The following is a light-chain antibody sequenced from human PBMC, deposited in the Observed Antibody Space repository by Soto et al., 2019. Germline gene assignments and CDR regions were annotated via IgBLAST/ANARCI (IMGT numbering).Light chain of an antibody. Sequence: EIVLTQSPGTLSLSPGERATLSCRASQSVSSSYLAWYQQKPGQAPRLLIYGASNRATGIPDRFSGSGSGTDFTLTISRLEPEDFAVYYFQQYCSSPYTFGQGTKLEIK. V-gene: IGKV3-20*01. J-gene: IGKJ2*01. CDR3: QQYCSSPYT. CDR1: QSVSSSY. CDR2: GAS.